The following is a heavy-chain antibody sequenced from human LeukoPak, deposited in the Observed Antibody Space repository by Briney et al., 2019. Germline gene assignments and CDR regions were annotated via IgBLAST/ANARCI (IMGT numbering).Heavy chain of an antibody. CDR1: GFTFSNYG. D-gene: IGHD2-15*01. Sequence: PGGSLRLSCAASGFTFSNYGMHWVRQAPGKGLEWVAVSSYDGGTKYYADSVKGRFTISRDNSKDTLYLQMISLRAEDTAVYYCAEEACGGSCYSDYFDYWGQGTLVTVSS. J-gene: IGHJ4*02. CDR2: SSYDGGTK. CDR3: AEEACGGSCYSDYFDY. V-gene: IGHV3-30*18.